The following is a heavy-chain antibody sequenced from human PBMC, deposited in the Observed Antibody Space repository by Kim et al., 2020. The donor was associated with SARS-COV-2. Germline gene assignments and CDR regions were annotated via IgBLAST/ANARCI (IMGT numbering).Heavy chain of an antibody. CDR2: IYYSGST. Sequence: SETLSLTCTVSGGSISSGGYYWSWIRQHPGKGLEWIGYIYYSGSTYYNPSLKSRVTISVDTSKNQFSLKLSSVTAADTAVYYCARAPWEATIYYFDYWGQGTLVTVSS. CDR1: GGSISSGGYY. D-gene: IGHD5-12*01. J-gene: IGHJ4*02. V-gene: IGHV4-31*03. CDR3: ARAPWEATIYYFDY.